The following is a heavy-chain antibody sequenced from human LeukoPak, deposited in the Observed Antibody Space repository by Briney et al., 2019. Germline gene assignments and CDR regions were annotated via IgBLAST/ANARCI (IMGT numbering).Heavy chain of an antibody. V-gene: IGHV3-48*03. CDR3: AKGHCSGGSCYFDY. J-gene: IGHJ4*02. Sequence: GGSLRLSCAASGFTFSTYEMNWVRQVPGKGLEWVSYISISGSTKYYADSVKGRFTISRDSAKNSLYQQMNSLRAEDTAVYYCAKGHCSGGSCYFDYWGQGTLVTVSS. CDR2: ISISGSTK. CDR1: GFTFSTYE. D-gene: IGHD2-15*01.